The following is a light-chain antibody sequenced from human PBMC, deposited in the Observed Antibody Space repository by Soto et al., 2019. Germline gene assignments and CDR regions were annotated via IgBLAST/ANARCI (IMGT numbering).Light chain of an antibody. CDR3: QYYGSYSRT. CDR2: GAS. CDR1: QSISNW. Sequence: DLQMTQSPSTLSASVGDRVTTTCRASQSISNWLAWYQQKPGKAPNLLMYGASTLESGVPSRFSGSGSGTDFTLTISSLQPDDFATYYCQYYGSYSRTFGQGAKVDIK. J-gene: IGKJ1*01. V-gene: IGKV1-5*03.